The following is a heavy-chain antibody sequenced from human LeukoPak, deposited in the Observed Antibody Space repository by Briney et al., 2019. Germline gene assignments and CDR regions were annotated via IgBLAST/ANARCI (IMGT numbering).Heavy chain of an antibody. CDR2: INTNSGGT. CDR1: VYTLTAYD. V-gene: IGHV1-2*06. CDR3: ARGYCSGGTCYLVENWLDP. D-gene: IGHD2-15*01. Sequence: ASVKVSCKASVYTLTAYDIYWVRQAPGQGLEWMGRINTNSGGTDYAQNFQGRVTMTRDTSISTAYMELSRLRSDDTAVYYCARGYCSGGTCYLVENWLDPWGQGTLVTVSS. J-gene: IGHJ5*02.